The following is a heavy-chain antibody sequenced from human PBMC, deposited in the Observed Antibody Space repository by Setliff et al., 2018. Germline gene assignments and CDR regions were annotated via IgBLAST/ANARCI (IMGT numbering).Heavy chain of an antibody. CDR2: IHHSGST. J-gene: IGHJ2*01. V-gene: IGHV4-34*01. D-gene: IGHD4-17*01. Sequence: KPSETLSLTCAVYGGSFSDYWWSWIRQLPGKGLEWIAEIHHSGSTNFHPSLMSRVAISVDPSKNQFYLNLRSVTAADTAVYFCARGTKTMVINYWYFDVWGRGTPVTVSS. CDR1: GGSFSDYW. CDR3: ARGTKTMVINYWYFDV.